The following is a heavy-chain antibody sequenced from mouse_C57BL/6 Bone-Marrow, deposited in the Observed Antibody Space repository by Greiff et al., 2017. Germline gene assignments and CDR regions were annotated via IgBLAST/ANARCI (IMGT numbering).Heavy chain of an antibody. D-gene: IGHD1-1*01. J-gene: IGHJ1*03. CDR2: INPNNGGT. Sequence: EVQLQQSGPELVKPGASVKISCKASGYTFTDYYMNWVKQSHGKSLEWIGDINPNNGGTSYNQKFKGKATLTVDKSSSTAYMELRSLTSEDSAVYYCARPPFIGYGSSYEYFDVWGTGTTVTVSS. V-gene: IGHV1-26*01. CDR3: ARPPFIGYGSSYEYFDV. CDR1: GYTFTDYY.